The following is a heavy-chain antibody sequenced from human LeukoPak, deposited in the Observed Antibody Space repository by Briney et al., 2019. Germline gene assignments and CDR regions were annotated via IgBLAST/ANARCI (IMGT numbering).Heavy chain of an antibody. CDR2: IYSAGRT. CDR3: AGGLRSGMIDY. CDR1: DFTVNNNY. Sequence: GGSLTLSCASSDFTVNNNYMSWLRQAPGRGRDRVATIYSAGRTNYADSVKGRFTISRDNSKNTMYLQMNSLRAEDTAVYYCAGGLRSGMIDYWGQGTLVTVSS. D-gene: IGHD4-17*01. J-gene: IGHJ4*02. V-gene: IGHV3-53*01.